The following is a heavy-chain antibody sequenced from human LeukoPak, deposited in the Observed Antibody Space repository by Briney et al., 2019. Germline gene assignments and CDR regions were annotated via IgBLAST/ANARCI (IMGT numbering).Heavy chain of an antibody. J-gene: IGHJ4*02. CDR1: GFTFSTYW. CDR2: INTDGSST. D-gene: IGHD3-3*01. V-gene: IGHV3-74*01. Sequence: GGSLRLSCAVSGFTFSTYWMHWVRQAPGKGLVWVSRINTDGSSTSYADSVKGRFTISRDNAKNTLYLQMNSLRVEDTAVYYCARDARGYDPFYWGQGTLVTVS. CDR3: ARDARGYDPFY.